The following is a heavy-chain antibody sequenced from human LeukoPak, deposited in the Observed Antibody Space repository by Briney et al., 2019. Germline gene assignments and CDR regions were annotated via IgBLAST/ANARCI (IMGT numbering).Heavy chain of an antibody. Sequence: ASVKVSCKASGYTFTSYGISWVRQAPGQGLEWMGWISAYNGNTNYAQKLQGRVTMTTDTSTSTAYMELRSLRSDDTAVYYCARDQPLYSSSRLRHDYWGQGTLVTVSS. CDR3: ARDQPLYSSSRLRHDY. J-gene: IGHJ4*02. CDR2: ISAYNGNT. D-gene: IGHD6-13*01. CDR1: GYTFTSYG. V-gene: IGHV1-18*01.